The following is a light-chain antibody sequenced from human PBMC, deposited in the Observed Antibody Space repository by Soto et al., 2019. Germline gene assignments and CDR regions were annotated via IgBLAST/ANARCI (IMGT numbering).Light chain of an antibody. V-gene: IGKV1-39*01. CDR1: QSIGHY. CDR2: TAS. Sequence: DIQMTQSPSSLSASVGDRVTITCRASQSIGHYLSWFQQRPGKAPKVLIYTASSLSTGVPSRFSGSGSGTDFTLTISSLQPEDFASYYCQQSYSTSPITFGQGTRLDI. J-gene: IGKJ5*01. CDR3: QQSYSTSPIT.